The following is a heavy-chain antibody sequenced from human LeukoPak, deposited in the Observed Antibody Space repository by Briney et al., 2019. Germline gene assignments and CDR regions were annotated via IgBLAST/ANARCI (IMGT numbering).Heavy chain of an antibody. D-gene: IGHD2-2*01. J-gene: IGHJ4*02. CDR1: GFTVSSNE. Sequence: PGGSLRLSCAASGFTVSSNEMSWVRQAPGKGLEWVSSISGGSTYYADSRKGRFTISRDNSKNTLHLQMNSLRAEDTAVYYCAKGGIVVGFDYWGQGTLVTVSS. CDR3: AKGGIVVGFDY. V-gene: IGHV3-38-3*01. CDR2: ISGGST.